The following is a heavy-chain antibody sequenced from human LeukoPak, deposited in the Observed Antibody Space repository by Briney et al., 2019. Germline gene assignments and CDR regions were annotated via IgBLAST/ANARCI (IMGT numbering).Heavy chain of an antibody. CDR1: GGTFSSYA. D-gene: IGHD3-10*01. J-gene: IGHJ4*02. CDR3: ARERTPKHYYGSGSYDRYFDH. V-gene: IGHV1-69*06. CDR2: IIPIFGTA. Sequence: SVKVSCKASGGTFSSYAISWVRQAPGQGLGWMGGIIPIFGTANYAQKFQGRVTITADKSTSTAYMELSSLRSEDTAVYYCARERTPKHYYGSGSYDRYFDHWGQGALVTVSS.